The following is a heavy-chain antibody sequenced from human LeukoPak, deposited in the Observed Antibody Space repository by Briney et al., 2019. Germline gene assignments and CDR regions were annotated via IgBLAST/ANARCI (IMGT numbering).Heavy chain of an antibody. CDR3: ANDSSDY. J-gene: IGHJ4*02. V-gene: IGHV3-30-3*02. CDR2: ISYDGSNK. Sequence: PGRSLRLSCAASGFTFSSYAMHWVRQAPGKGLEWVAVISYDGSNKYYADSVKGRFTISRDNSKNTLYLQMNSLRAEDTAVYYCANDSSDYWGQGTLVTVSS. CDR1: GFTFSSYA.